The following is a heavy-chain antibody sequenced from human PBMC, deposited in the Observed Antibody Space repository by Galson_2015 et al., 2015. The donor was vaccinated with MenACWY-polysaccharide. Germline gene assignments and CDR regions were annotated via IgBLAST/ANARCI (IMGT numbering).Heavy chain of an antibody. CDR2: IGGSGGRT. D-gene: IGHD3-10*01. Sequence: SLRLSCAASGFTFSSYAMSWVRQAPGKGLEWVSAIGGSGGRTYYADSVKGRFTISRENSKNTLHLQMNSLRAEDTAVYYCAKMRGPGSHYDYGMGVWGQGTTVTVSS. CDR3: AKMRGPGSHYDYGMGV. V-gene: IGHV3-23*01. CDR1: GFTFSSYA. J-gene: IGHJ6*02.